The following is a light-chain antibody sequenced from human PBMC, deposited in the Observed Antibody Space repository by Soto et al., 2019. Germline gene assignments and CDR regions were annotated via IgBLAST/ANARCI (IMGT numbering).Light chain of an antibody. Sequence: QSVLTQPASVSGSPGQSITISCTGTRSDVGAYNYVSWYQRHPGKGPKLLIYDVNSRPSGVSPRFSGSKSGNTASLTVSGLQAEDEANYFCSSYAGSNNLVFGGGTQLTVL. CDR3: SSYAGSNNLV. CDR1: RSDVGAYNY. J-gene: IGLJ3*02. V-gene: IGLV2-14*01. CDR2: DVN.